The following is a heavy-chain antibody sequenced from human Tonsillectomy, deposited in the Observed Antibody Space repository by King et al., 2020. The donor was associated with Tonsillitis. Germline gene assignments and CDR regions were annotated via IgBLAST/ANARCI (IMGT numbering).Heavy chain of an antibody. D-gene: IGHD6-19*01. J-gene: IGHJ4*02. CDR2: IYDSGST. V-gene: IGHV4-39*01. Sequence: LQLQESGPGLVKPSETLSLTCTVSGGSISSSSYYWGWIRQPPGKGLEWIGSIYDSGSTYYNPSLKSRVTISVDTSKNQFSLKLSSVTAADTAVYYCARRYRSGWYHYFDYWGQGTLVTVSS. CDR3: ARRYRSGWYHYFDY. CDR1: GGSISSSSYY.